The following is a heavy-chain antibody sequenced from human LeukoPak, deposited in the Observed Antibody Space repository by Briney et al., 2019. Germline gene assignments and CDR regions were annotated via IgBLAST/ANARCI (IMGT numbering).Heavy chain of an antibody. J-gene: IGHJ4*02. CDR2: FGGSATT. V-gene: IGHV3-23*01. D-gene: IGHD3-22*01. CDR1: GFAFSSYA. Sequence: QPGGSLRLSCAASGFAFSSYAMAWGRRSPGKGREGVSSFGGSATTHHADSGQGRFTISRDNSKNTVFLQMNSLRAEDTAVYYCAKSYRAYDSTSNYYFFDSWGQGTLVTVSS. CDR3: AKSYRAYDSTSNYYFFDS.